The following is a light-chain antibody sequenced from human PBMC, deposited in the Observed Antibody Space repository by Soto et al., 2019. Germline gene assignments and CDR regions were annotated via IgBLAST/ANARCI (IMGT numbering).Light chain of an antibody. V-gene: IGLV2-14*01. J-gene: IGLJ2*01. CDR3: SSYTSSSTLGV. Sequence: QSVLTQPASVSGSPGQSITISCTGTSSDVGGYNYVSWYQQHPCKAPKLMIYDVSNRPSGVSNRFSGSKSGNTASLTISGLQAEDEADYYCSSYTSSSTLGVFGGGTKPTVL. CDR2: DVS. CDR1: SSDVGGYNY.